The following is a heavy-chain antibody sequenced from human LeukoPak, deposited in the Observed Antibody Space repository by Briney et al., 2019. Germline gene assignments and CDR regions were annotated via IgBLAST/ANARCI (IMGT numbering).Heavy chain of an antibody. J-gene: IGHJ3*02. D-gene: IGHD3-22*01. CDR1: GYSISSGYY. CDR3: VRDPRGMIVVVEDAFDI. V-gene: IGHV4-38-2*02. CDR2: MYHSGST. Sequence: PSETLSLTCTVSGYSISSGYYWGWIRQPPGKGLEWIGSMYHSGSTYYNPSLKSRVTISVDTSKNQFSLKLSSVTAADTAVYYCVRDPRGMIVVVEDAFDIWGQGTMVTVSS.